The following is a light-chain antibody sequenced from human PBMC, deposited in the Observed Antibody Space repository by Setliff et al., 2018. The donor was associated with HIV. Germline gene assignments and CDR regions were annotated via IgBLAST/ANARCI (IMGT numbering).Light chain of an antibody. CDR1: SSNIGSNY. CDR3: AAWDDSLSVLYV. J-gene: IGLJ1*01. Sequence: SSSGTPGQRVTISCSGSSSNIGSNYVYWYQQLPGTAPKLLIYRNNQRPSGVPDRFSGSKSGTSASLAISGLRSEDEADYYCAAWDDSLSVLYVFGTGTKVTVL. CDR2: RNN. V-gene: IGLV1-47*01.